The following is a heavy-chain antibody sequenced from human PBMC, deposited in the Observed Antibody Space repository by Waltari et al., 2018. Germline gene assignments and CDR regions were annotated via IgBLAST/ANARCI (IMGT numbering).Heavy chain of an antibody. CDR2: RHYGGSR. CDR1: GVSISTSRYY. CDR3: ATLPIPLELWYFDL. D-gene: IGHD1-7*01. V-gene: IGHV4-39*01. Sequence: QLQLQESGPGLVNPSETLSLTCTVSGVSISTSRYYWGWIRQPPGKGLDWIGSRHYGGSRYFNPPLTSRVTRSVDTSKHQFSLKLTSVTAADTAVYYCATLPIPLELWYFDLWGRGTLVTVSS. J-gene: IGHJ2*01.